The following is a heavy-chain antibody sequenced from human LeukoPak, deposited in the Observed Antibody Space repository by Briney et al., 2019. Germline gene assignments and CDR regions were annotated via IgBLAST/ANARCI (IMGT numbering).Heavy chain of an antibody. CDR2: IRYDGSNK. CDR3: AKDVPQAWQLLGH. CDR1: GFTFSSYG. J-gene: IGHJ4*02. Sequence: GGSLRLSCAASGFTFSSYGMHWVRQAPGKGLEWVAFIRYDGSNKYYADSVKGRFTISRDNSKNTLYLQMNSLRAEDTAVYYCAKDVPQAWQLLGHWGQGTLVTVFS. V-gene: IGHV3-30*02. D-gene: IGHD2-2*01.